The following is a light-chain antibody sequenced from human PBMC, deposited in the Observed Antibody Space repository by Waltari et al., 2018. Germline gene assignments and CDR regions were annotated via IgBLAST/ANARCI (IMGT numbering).Light chain of an antibody. J-gene: IGKJ1*01. CDR1: QSVSKY. V-gene: IGKV3-20*01. Sequence: EIVLTQSPGSLSLSPGEGATLSCRARQSVSKYLAWYQQKPGQAPRRLIYHASSRATGIPDRFSGSRLGTDVSLTISRLEPEDVAVYYCQKYESLPATFGQGTKVEIK. CDR3: QKYESLPAT. CDR2: HAS.